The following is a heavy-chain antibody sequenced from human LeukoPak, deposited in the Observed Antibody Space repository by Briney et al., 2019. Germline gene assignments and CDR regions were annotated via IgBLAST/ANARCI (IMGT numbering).Heavy chain of an antibody. CDR3: ARADTAMVDY. V-gene: IGHV1-18*01. CDR1: AYTFTSYG. D-gene: IGHD5-18*01. CDR2: ISVYNGHT. Sequence: ASVKVSCKASAYTFTSYGISWVRQAPGQGLEWMGWISVYNGHTNYAQNLQGRVTMTTDTSTSTAYMELRSLRSEDTAVYYCARADTAMVDYWGQGTLVTVSS. J-gene: IGHJ4*02.